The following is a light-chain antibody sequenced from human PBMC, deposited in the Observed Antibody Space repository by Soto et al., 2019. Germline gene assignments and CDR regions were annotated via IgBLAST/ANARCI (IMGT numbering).Light chain of an antibody. CDR3: AAWDDSLNGYV. J-gene: IGLJ1*01. V-gene: IGLV1-44*01. CDR1: SSNIGSNA. Sequence: QSVLTQPPSASGTPGQRVTISCTGSSSNIGSNAVNWYQQLPGTAPKLLIYRNNERPSGVPDRFSGSKSGTSASLAISGLQFEDEADDYCAAWDDSLNGYVFGTGTKLTVL. CDR2: RNN.